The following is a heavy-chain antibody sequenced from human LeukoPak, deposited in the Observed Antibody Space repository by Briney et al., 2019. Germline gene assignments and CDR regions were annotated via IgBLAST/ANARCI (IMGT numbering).Heavy chain of an antibody. V-gene: IGHV1-18*04. CDR2: ISAYNGNT. D-gene: IGHD5-12*01. CDR1: GYTFTGYY. Sequence: ASVKVSCKASGYTFTGYYMHWVRQAPGQGLEWMGWISAYNGNTNYAQKFQGRVTMTEDTSTDTAYMELNSLTSEDTAVYYCATHSPEWRYSGYYNYYYIDVWGKGTTVIVSS. J-gene: IGHJ6*03. CDR3: ATHSPEWRYSGYYNYYYIDV.